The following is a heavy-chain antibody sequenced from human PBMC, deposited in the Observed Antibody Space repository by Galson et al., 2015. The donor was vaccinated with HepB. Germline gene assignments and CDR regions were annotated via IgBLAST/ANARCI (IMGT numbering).Heavy chain of an antibody. V-gene: IGHV4-39*01. CDR1: GGSISSSSYY. Sequence: TLSLTCTVSGGSISSSSYYWGWIRQPPGKGLEWIGSIYYSGSTYYNPSLKSRVTISVDTSKNQFSLKLSSVTAADTAVYYCASGPVGATRLDAFDIWGQGTMVTVSS. J-gene: IGHJ3*02. CDR2: IYYSGST. CDR3: ASGPVGATRLDAFDI. D-gene: IGHD1-26*01.